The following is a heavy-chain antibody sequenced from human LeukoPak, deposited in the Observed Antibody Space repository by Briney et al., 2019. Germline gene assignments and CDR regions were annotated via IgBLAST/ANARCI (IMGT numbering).Heavy chain of an antibody. CDR1: GFTFDDYA. Sequence: PGGSLRLSCAASGFTFDDYAMHWVRQAPGKGLEWVSSISSSSIYIYYADSVKGRFTISRDNAKNSLYLQMNSLRAEDTAVYYCARSSDFWSGYWYYFDHWGQGTLVSVSS. CDR3: ARSSDFWSGYWYYFDH. D-gene: IGHD3-3*01. CDR2: ISSSSIYI. V-gene: IGHV3-21*01. J-gene: IGHJ4*02.